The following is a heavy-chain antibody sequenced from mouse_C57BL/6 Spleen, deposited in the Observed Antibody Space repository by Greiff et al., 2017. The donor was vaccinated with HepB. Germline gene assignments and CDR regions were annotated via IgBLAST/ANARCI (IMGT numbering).Heavy chain of an antibody. CDR2: IHPNSGST. CDR1: GYTFTSYW. J-gene: IGHJ3*01. V-gene: IGHV1-64*01. Sequence: QVQLQQPGAELVKPGASVKLSCKASGYTFTSYWMHWVKQRPGQGLEWIGMIHPNSGSTNYNEKFKSKATLTVDKSSSTAYMQLSSLTSEDSAVYYCAREGDFQGSLDRFAYWGQGTLVTVAT. D-gene: IGHD2-10*02. CDR3: AREGDFQGSLDRFAY.